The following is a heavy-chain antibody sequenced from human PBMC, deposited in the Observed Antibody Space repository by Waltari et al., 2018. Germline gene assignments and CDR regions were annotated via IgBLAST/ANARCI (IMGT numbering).Heavy chain of an antibody. J-gene: IGHJ4*02. CDR2: IYYSGST. D-gene: IGHD2-21*01. Sequence: QVQLQESGPGLVKPSQTLSLTCTVSGGSISSGGYYWSWIRQHPGKGLEWIGYIYYSGSTYYNPSLKSRVTISVDTSKNQFSLKLSSVTAADTAVYYCARGSYEGGGDCSYFDYWGQGTLVTVSS. V-gene: IGHV4-31*03. CDR1: GGSISSGGYY. CDR3: ARGSYEGGGDCSYFDY.